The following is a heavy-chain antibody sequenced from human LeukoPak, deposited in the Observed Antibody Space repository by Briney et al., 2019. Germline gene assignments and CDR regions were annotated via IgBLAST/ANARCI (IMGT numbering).Heavy chain of an antibody. D-gene: IGHD2-15*01. J-gene: IGHJ4*02. CDR2: ISYDAVRK. CDR3: VRDRTNHYSFDF. V-gene: IGHV3-30*04. Sequence: GGSLRLSCATSGFTFNTYAMHWVRQAPGKGLEWVAFISYDAVRKYYADSVKGRFTISRDSSQNTLFLQMNSLRAEDTAVYHCVRDRTNHYSFDFWGQGTLVTVPS. CDR1: GFTFNTYA.